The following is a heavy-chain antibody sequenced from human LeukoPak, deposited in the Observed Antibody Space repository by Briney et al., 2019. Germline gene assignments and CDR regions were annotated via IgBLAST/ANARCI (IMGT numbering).Heavy chain of an antibody. J-gene: IGHJ4*02. CDR3: AGDLISGSGSLGY. CDR2: ISSSGTI. D-gene: IGHD3-10*01. V-gene: IGHV3-48*03. Sequence: GGSLRLSCAAFGFTFSSYEMNWVRQAPGKGLEWVSYISSSGTIYYADSVKGRFTISRDNAKNTLYLQMNSLRAEDTAVYYCAGDLISGSGSLGYWGQGTLVTVSS. CDR1: GFTFSSYE.